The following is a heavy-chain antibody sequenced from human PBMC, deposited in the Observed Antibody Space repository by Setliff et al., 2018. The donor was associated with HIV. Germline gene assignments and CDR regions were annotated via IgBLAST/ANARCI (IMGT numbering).Heavy chain of an antibody. V-gene: IGHV4-4*07. J-gene: IGHJ5*02. CDR2: IYTSGSS. CDR1: GGAISSYY. D-gene: IGHD2-21*01. Sequence: PSETLSLTCTVSGGAISSYYWGWIRQSAGRGLEWIGRIYTSGSSKNNPSFESRVTMSLDTSKNQFSLYLQMNNLKTEDTAMYYCTTDWGGGGGAPLDPWGQGTLVTVSS. CDR3: TTDWGGGGGAPLDP.